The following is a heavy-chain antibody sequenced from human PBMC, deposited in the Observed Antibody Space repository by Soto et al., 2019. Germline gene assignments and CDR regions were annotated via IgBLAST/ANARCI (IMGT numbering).Heavy chain of an antibody. V-gene: IGHV4-34*01. CDR1: GGSFSGYY. Sequence: QVQLQQWGAGLLKPSETLSLTCAVYGGSFSGYYWSWIRQPPGKGLEGIGEINHSGSTNYNPSLKSRVTISVDTSKNQFSLKLSSVTAADTAVYYCARGRRAAPPHYFDYWGQGTLVTVSS. D-gene: IGHD6-6*01. CDR3: ARGRRAAPPHYFDY. J-gene: IGHJ4*02. CDR2: INHSGST.